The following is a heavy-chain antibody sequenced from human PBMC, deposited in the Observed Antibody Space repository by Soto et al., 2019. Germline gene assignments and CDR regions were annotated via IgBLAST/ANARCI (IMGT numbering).Heavy chain of an antibody. J-gene: IGHJ4*02. Sequence: QVQLVQSGAEVKKPGASVKVSCKASGYTFNTYSINWVRQAPGQGLEWMGWISTYNGNTNYAQKLQGRVTMTTDPSTTTVYLELRSLRSDDTAVYYCARETPSYYDSGGYYNFDYWGQGTLLTVSS. CDR3: ARETPSYYDSGGYYNFDY. CDR2: ISTYNGNT. V-gene: IGHV1-18*04. D-gene: IGHD3-22*01. CDR1: GYTFNTYS.